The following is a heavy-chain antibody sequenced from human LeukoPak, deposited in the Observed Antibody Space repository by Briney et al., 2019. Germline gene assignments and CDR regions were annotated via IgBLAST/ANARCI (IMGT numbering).Heavy chain of an antibody. V-gene: IGHV5-51*01. CDR3: ARPLGSCTGGSCSRFDAFDI. D-gene: IGHD2-15*01. CDR2: IYPGDSDT. Sequence: GESLKISFKGFGYSFTSYWIGWVRRMPGKGVEWMGMIYPGDSDTRYSPSFQGQVTISDDKSINTAYLQWSSLKASDAAMYYCARPLGSCTGGSCSRFDAFDIWGQGTMVTVSS. J-gene: IGHJ3*02. CDR1: GYSFTSYW.